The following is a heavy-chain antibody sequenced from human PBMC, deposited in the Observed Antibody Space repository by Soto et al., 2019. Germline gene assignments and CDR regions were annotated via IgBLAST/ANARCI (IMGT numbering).Heavy chain of an antibody. Sequence: SDTLSLTCTVSGGSINGYHWNWIRQPAGKGLEWIGRIYSDGSTNYNPSLKSRVSMSVDTSKNQFSLKLISVTAADTAMYFCSREYSYHFDPWGQGTLVTVSS. D-gene: IGHD5-18*01. V-gene: IGHV4-4*07. CDR1: GGSINGYH. J-gene: IGHJ5*02. CDR2: IYSDGST. CDR3: SREYSYHFDP.